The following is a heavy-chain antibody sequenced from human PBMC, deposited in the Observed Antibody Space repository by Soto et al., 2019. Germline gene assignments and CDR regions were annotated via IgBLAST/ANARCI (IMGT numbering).Heavy chain of an antibody. CDR3: AKDAPDYGDYVGYFDY. J-gene: IGHJ4*02. D-gene: IGHD4-17*01. CDR1: GFTFDDYA. CDR2: ISWNSGSI. V-gene: IGHV3-9*01. Sequence: EVQLVESGGGLVQPGRSLRLSCAASGFTFDDYAMHWVRQAPGKGLEWVSGISWNSGSIGYADSVKGRFTISRDNDKNSLYLQMNSLRAEDTALYYCAKDAPDYGDYVGYFDYWGQGTLVTVSS.